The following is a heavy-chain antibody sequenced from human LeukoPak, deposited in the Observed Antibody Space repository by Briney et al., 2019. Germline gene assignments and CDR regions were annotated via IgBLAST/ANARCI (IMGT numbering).Heavy chain of an antibody. D-gene: IGHD5-18*01. Sequence: GGSLRLSCAASGFTFSSYSMNWVRQAPGKGLEWVSSISSSSGYIYYAGSVKGRFTISRDNAKNSLYLQMNSLRAEDTAVYYCARVGEDTAMADYWGQGTLVTVSS. J-gene: IGHJ4*02. CDR1: GFTFSSYS. CDR3: ARVGEDTAMADY. V-gene: IGHV3-21*01. CDR2: ISSSSGYI.